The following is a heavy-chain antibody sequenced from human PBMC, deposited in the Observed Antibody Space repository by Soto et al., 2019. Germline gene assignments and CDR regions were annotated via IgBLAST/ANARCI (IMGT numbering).Heavy chain of an antibody. CDR1: GFAVSNTY. V-gene: IGHV3-53*01. D-gene: IGHD2-15*01. J-gene: IGHJ5*02. CDR3: ARDCCGGSCYPALGA. Sequence: VRVSCAASGFAVSNTYMSWVRQAPGRGLEWVSFIYSDGTTCYADSVKGRFTISRDTSKNTLSLQMNSLRAEVTAVYYCARDCCGGSCYPALGAWGQGTLVTVSS. CDR2: IYSDGTT.